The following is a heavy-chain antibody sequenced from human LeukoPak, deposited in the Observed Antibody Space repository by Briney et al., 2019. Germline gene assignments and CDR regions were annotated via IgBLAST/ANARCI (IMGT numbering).Heavy chain of an antibody. V-gene: IGHV3-30*18. D-gene: IGHD6-19*01. CDR2: ISYDGSNK. CDR1: GFTFSSYG. Sequence: GGSLRLSCAASGFTFSSYGMHWVRQAPGKGLEWVAVISYDGSNKYYADSVKGRFTISRDNSKNTLYLQMNSLGAEDTAVYYCAKDGAYSSGWCDIDYWGQGTLVTVSS. J-gene: IGHJ4*02. CDR3: AKDGAYSSGWCDIDY.